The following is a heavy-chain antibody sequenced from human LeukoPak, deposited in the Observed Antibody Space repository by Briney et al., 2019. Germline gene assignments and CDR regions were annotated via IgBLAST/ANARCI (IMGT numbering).Heavy chain of an antibody. V-gene: IGHV1-18*01. CDR2: ISAYNGNT. CDR1: GYTFTSYD. J-gene: IGHJ3*02. CDR3: ARPPSGSYYGNAFDI. D-gene: IGHD1-26*01. Sequence: ASVKVSCKASGYTFTSYDISWVRQAPGQGLEWMGWISAYNGNTNYAQKLQGRVTMTTDTSTSTAYMELRSLRSDDTAVYYCARPPSGSYYGNAFDIWGQGTMVTVSS.